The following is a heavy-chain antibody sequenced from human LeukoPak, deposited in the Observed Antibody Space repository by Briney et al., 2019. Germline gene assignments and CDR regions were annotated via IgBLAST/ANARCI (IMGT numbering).Heavy chain of an antibody. CDR3: ARVGLSIRADAFDI. Sequence: PSETLSLTCTVSGGSISSSYYYWGWIRQPPGKGLEWIGSIYYSGSTYYDPSLRSRVTISVDTSKNQFSLNLSSVTAADTAVYYCARVGLSIRADAFDIWGQGTVVTVSS. D-gene: IGHD5-24*01. V-gene: IGHV4-39*07. CDR2: IYYSGST. J-gene: IGHJ3*02. CDR1: GGSISSSYYY.